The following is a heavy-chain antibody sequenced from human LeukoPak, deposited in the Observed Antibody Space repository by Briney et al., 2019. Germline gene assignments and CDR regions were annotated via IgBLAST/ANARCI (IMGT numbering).Heavy chain of an antibody. CDR1: GFTFSSYA. CDR3: AKSGYNRFDY. D-gene: IGHD5-24*01. CDR2: ISGSGGST. V-gene: IGHV3-23*01. Sequence: PGGSLRLFCAASGFTFSSYAMSWVRQAPGKGLEWVSLISGSGGSTYYADSVKGRFTISRDNSKNTLYLQMNSLIAEDTAVYYCAKSGYNRFDYWGQGTRVTVSS. J-gene: IGHJ4*02.